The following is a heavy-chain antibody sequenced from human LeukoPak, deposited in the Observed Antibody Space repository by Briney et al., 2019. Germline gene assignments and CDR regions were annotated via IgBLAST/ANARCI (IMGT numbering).Heavy chain of an antibody. V-gene: IGHV3-21*01. Sequence: GGSLRLSCAASGFTFSSYSMNWVRQAPGKGLEWVSSISSSSSYIYYADSVKGRFTISRDNAKNSLYLQMNSLKAEDTAVYYCARDPGEYPDYFDYWGQGTLVTVSS. CDR2: ISSSSSYI. J-gene: IGHJ4*02. CDR3: ARDPGEYPDYFDY. CDR1: GFTFSSYS. D-gene: IGHD2/OR15-2a*01.